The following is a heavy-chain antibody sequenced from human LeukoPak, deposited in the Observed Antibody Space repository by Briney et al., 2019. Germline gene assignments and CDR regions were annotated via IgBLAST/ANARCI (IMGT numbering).Heavy chain of an antibody. J-gene: IGHJ5*02. Sequence: PSETLSLTCTVSGGSISSSSYYWGWIRQPPGKGLEWIGSIYYSGSTYYNPSLKSRVTISVDTSKNQFSLKLSSVTAADTAVYYCARDAPPDYGDYAWFDPWGQGTLVTVSS. CDR3: ARDAPPDYGDYAWFDP. D-gene: IGHD4-17*01. CDR1: GGSISSSSYY. V-gene: IGHV4-39*07. CDR2: IYYSGST.